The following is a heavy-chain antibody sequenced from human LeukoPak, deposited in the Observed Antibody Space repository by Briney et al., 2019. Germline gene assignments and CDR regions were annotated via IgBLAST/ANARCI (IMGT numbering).Heavy chain of an antibody. CDR3: ASQFGELLFDY. CDR2: ISSSGSTI. CDR1: GFTFSSYE. Sequence: GGSLRLSCAASGFTFSSYEMNWVRQAPAKGLEWVSYISSSGSTIYYADSVKGRFTISRDNAKNSLYLQMNSLRAEDTAVYYCASQFGELLFDYWGQGTLVTVSS. D-gene: IGHD3-10*01. J-gene: IGHJ4*02. V-gene: IGHV3-48*03.